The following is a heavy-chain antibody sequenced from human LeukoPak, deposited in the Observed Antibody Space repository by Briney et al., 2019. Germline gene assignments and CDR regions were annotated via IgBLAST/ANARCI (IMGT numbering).Heavy chain of an antibody. Sequence: GGSLRLSCAASGFTFSSYAMSWVRQAPGKGLEWVSTISGSGGGTYYADSVKGRFTISRDNSKNTLYLQMNSLRAEDTAVYYCARGQVGADPLDYWGQGTLVTVSS. CDR3: ARGQVGADPLDY. V-gene: IGHV3-23*01. J-gene: IGHJ4*02. CDR1: GFTFSSYA. D-gene: IGHD1-26*01. CDR2: ISGSGGGT.